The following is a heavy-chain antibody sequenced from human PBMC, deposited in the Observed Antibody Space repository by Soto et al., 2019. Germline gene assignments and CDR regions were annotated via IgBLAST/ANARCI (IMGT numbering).Heavy chain of an antibody. CDR1: GFIFTTSD. CDR3: GKGGGGDHGY. Sequence: EVQLVESEGGLVQPGGSLRLSCEASGFIFTTSDMSWVRQAPGKGLEWISSITITGDTTHYADSVKGRFTISRDNSRNTGYLQMNSLQSDDPAVIYLGKGGGGDHGYWGQGTLVAVSS. J-gene: IGHJ4*02. V-gene: IGHV3-23*04. CDR2: ITITGDTT. D-gene: IGHD2-21*02.